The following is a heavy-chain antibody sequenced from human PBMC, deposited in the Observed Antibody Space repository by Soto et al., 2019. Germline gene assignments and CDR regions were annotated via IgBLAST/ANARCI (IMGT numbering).Heavy chain of an antibody. V-gene: IGHV3-48*02. Sequence: EVQLVESGGGLVQPGGSLRLSCAASGFTFSSYGMNWVRQAPGKGLEWVSYISTGSASIYYADSVKGRVTISRDNAKNSLFLQMNSLTDEDTAVYYCARDSASYSSSSGSYWYFDLWGRGTLVAVSS. CDR3: ARDSASYSSSSGSYWYFDL. J-gene: IGHJ2*01. CDR1: GFTFSSYG. CDR2: ISTGSASI. D-gene: IGHD6-6*01.